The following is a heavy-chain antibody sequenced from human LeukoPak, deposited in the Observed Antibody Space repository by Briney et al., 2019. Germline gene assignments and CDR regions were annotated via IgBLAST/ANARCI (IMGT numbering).Heavy chain of an antibody. CDR1: GYTFTGYY. CDR3: ARDERDGGDTAMLGANNWFDP. V-gene: IGHV1-46*01. J-gene: IGHJ5*02. CDR2: INPSGFST. Sequence: VASVKVSCKASGYTFTGYYMHWVRQAPGQGLEWMGIINPSGFSTTYAQKFQGRVTMTRDTSTSTVYMELSSLRSEDTAVYYCARDERDGGDTAMLGANNWFDPWGQGTLVTVSS. D-gene: IGHD5-18*01.